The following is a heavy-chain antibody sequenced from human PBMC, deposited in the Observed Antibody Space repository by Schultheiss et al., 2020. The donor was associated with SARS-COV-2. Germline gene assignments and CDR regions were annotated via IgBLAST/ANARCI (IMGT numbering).Heavy chain of an antibody. CDR2: IYYSGST. J-gene: IGHJ5*02. CDR1: GGSISSGGYY. D-gene: IGHD3-10*01. Sequence: SETLSLTCTVSGGSISSGGYYWSWIRQHPGKGLEWIGYIYYSGSTNYNPSLKSRVTISVDTSKNQFSLKLSSVTAADTAVYYCARHPHSLWFGELYWFDPWGQGTLVTVSS. V-gene: IGHV4-61*08. CDR3: ARHPHSLWFGELYWFDP.